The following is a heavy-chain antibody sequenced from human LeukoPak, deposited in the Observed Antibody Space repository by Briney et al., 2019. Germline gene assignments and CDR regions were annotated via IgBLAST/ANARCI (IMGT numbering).Heavy chain of an antibody. CDR1: GITLSNYG. J-gene: IGHJ4*02. CDR3: AKRGVVIRVILVGFHKQAYYFDS. Sequence: GGSLRLSCAVSGITLSNYGMSWVRQAPGKGLEWVAGIRDTGGSTNYADSVKGRFTISRDNPKNTLYLQMNSLRAEDTAVYFCAKRGVVIRVILVGFHKQAYYFDSWGQGALVTVSS. V-gene: IGHV3-23*01. CDR2: IRDTGGST. D-gene: IGHD3-22*01.